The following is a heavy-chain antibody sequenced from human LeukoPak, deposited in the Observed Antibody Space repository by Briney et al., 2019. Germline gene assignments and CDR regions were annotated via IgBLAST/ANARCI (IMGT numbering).Heavy chain of an antibody. Sequence: PGGSLRLSCAASGFTFSSYWMSWVRQAPGKGLEWVANIKQDGSEKYYVDSVKGRFTISRDNAKNSLYLRMNSLRAEDTAVYYCAREFYGDYNDAFDIWGQGTMVTVSS. D-gene: IGHD4-17*01. CDR2: IKQDGSEK. V-gene: IGHV3-7*01. CDR3: AREFYGDYNDAFDI. CDR1: GFTFSSYW. J-gene: IGHJ3*02.